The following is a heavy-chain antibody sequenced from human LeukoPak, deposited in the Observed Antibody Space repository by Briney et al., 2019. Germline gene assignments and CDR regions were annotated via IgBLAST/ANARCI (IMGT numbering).Heavy chain of an antibody. CDR1: GFTFSSYS. D-gene: IGHD6-19*01. CDR2: VSGGGDST. J-gene: IGHJ4*02. CDR3: AKGRVAVAGNRLDY. Sequence: GALRLSCAVSGFTFSSYSMSWVRQAPGKGLEWVSVVSGGGDSTYYSDSVKGRFTISRDNSKSTLYLQMNSRRAEDTAVYYCAKGRVAVAGNRLDYWGQGTLVTVSS. V-gene: IGHV3-23*01.